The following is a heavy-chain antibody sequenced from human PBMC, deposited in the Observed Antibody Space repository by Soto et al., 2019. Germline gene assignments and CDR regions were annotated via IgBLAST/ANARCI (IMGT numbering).Heavy chain of an antibody. J-gene: IGHJ3*01. Sequence: DVQLVESGGGSVRSGRSLRLSCSASGFVFSDFAMSWVRQAPGKGLEWVSTISGDGGDIYADSVKGRFTVSRDNSKNMLYLQMNSLRVDDAATYYCAKLQRRDIQQWLQAFNVWGQGTRVTVSA. D-gene: IGHD6-19*01. CDR1: GFVFSDFA. CDR3: AKLQRRDIQQWLQAFNV. CDR2: ISGDGGD. V-gene: IGHV3-23*04.